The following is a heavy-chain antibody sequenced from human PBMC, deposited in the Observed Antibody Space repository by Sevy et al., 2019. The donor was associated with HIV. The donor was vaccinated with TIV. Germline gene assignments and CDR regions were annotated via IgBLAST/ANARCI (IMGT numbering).Heavy chain of an antibody. CDR2: FNPMSGGT. J-gene: IGHJ4*02. CDR3: AREVGSTHYGLFDY. D-gene: IGHD4-17*01. CDR1: GYSFIDNY. Sequence: ASVKVSCKASGYSFIDNYLHWVRQAPGQGLEWMGRFNPMSGGTKYAQKFQDRVTMTRDTSINTAYMEMSRLRFDDTAVYWCAREVGSTHYGLFDYWGQGSLVTVSS. V-gene: IGHV1-2*06.